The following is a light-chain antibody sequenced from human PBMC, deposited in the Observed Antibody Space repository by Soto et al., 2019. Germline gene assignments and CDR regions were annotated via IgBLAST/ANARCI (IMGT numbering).Light chain of an antibody. CDR2: GAS. CDR3: QQYDNWPPLT. J-gene: IGKJ4*01. Sequence: VMTQSPAPLSGSPGERATLSCRASQSVSSNLAWYQQKPCQAPRLLIYGASSRATGIPGRFSGSGSGTDFTLTISSLQSQDFAVYYCQQYDNWPPLTFGGGTKVDI. V-gene: IGKV3-15*01. CDR1: QSVSSN.